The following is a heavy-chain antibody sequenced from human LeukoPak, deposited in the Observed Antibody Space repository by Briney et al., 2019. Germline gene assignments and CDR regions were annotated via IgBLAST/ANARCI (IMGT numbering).Heavy chain of an antibody. CDR2: ISYDVNIK. J-gene: IGHJ4*02. CDR3: AKTGDFDY. D-gene: IGHD7-27*01. CDR1: GFDFHNYV. Sequence: GGSLRLSCAASGFDFHNYVIHWVRQAPGKGLEWVAVISYDVNIKYHADSVKGRFTISRDSSSKTVYLQMNSLRAEDTAVYYCAKTGDFDYWGQGTLVTVSS. V-gene: IGHV3-30-3*02.